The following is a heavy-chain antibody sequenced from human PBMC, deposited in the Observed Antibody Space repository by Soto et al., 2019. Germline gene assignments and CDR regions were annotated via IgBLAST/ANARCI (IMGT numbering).Heavy chain of an antibody. Sequence: ASVKVSCKASGYTFTSYGISWVRQAPGQGLEWMGWISAYNGNTNYAQKLQGRVTMTTDTSTSTAYMELRSLRSDDTAVYYCARGVFGWFGELLSYYYYGMDVWGQGTTVTVSS. CDR1: GYTFTSYG. J-gene: IGHJ6*02. V-gene: IGHV1-18*01. CDR3: ARGVFGWFGELLSYYYYGMDV. D-gene: IGHD3-10*01. CDR2: ISAYNGNT.